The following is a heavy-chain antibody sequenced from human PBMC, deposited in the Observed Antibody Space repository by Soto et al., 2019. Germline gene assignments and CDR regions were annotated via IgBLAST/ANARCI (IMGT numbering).Heavy chain of an antibody. V-gene: IGHV3-11*01. CDR2: ISSSANAM. CDR1: GFTFSDYY. J-gene: IGHJ4*02. Sequence: QVPLVESGGGLVKPGGSLRLSCAASGFTFSDYYMSWIRQAPGKGLEWVSYISSSANAMYYADSVKGRFTISRDNAKNSLYLQMNSLRAEDTAFYYCATDKTHFDFWGQGTLVTVSS. CDR3: ATDKTHFDF.